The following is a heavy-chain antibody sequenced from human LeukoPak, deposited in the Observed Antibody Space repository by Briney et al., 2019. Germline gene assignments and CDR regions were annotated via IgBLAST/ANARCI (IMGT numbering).Heavy chain of an antibody. CDR2: TYYRSKWYN. CDR1: GDTIYSNIVA. D-gene: IGHD6-13*01. V-gene: IGHV6-1*01. Sequence: SQTLSLTCAISGDTIYSNIVAWNWIRQSSSRGLEWLGRTYYRSKWYNDYAVSVKSRITINPDTSKNQFSLQLNSVTPEDTAVYYCARDRPNIAAAGTLAWFDPWGQGTLVTVSS. CDR3: ARDRPNIAAAGTLAWFDP. J-gene: IGHJ5*02.